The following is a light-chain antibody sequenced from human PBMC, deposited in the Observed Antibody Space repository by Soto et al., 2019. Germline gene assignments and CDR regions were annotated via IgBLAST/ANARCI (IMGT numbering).Light chain of an antibody. Sequence: EIVLTQSSGTLSLSPGERATLSCRASQSLNARYLAWYQVKPGQAPRLLFYGASSRATGIPDRFIGSGSGTDFTLTITGLEPEDFAVYYCQQFHISRTFGQGTKVDIK. J-gene: IGKJ1*01. CDR2: GAS. CDR3: QQFHISRT. CDR1: QSLNARY. V-gene: IGKV3-20*01.